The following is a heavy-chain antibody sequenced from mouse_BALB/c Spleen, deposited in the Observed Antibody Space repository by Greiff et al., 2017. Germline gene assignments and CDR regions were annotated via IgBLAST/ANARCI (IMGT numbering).Heavy chain of an antibody. CDR1: GYSITSDYA. V-gene: IGHV3-2*02. J-gene: IGHJ2*01. D-gene: IGHD2-1*01. Sequence: EVQLQESGPGLVKPSQSLSLTCTVTGYSITSDYAWNWIRQFPGNKLEWMGYISYSGSTSYNPSLKSRISITRDTSKNQFFLQLNSVTTEDTATYYCARIYGNFYYFDYWGQGTTLTVSS. CDR3: ARIYGNFYYFDY. CDR2: ISYSGST.